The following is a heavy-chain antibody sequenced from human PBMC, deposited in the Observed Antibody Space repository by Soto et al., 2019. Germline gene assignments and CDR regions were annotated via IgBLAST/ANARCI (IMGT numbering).Heavy chain of an antibody. J-gene: IGHJ4*02. V-gene: IGHV3-48*02. D-gene: IGHD2-15*01. Sequence: GGSLRHSYAGSGFIFSKVAMSWVRQAPGTGMEWVSYISSSSYTIYYADSVKGRFTISRDSAKNSLYLQMNSLRDEDTVVYYCGGVRGGHDYWGQGSLVIVSA. CDR2: ISSSSYTI. CDR3: GGVRGGHDY. CDR1: GFIFSKVA.